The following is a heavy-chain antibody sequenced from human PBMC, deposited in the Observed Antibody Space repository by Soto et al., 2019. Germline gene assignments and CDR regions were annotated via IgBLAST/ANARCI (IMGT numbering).Heavy chain of an antibody. V-gene: IGHV4-59*01. J-gene: IGHJ6*01. CDR2: LYYSGST. CDR3: ARSRRAEVGPWLGIDV. Sequence: KGLEWIGFLYYSGSTNYNPSLKSRVSISVDTSKNQLSLKLSSVTAADTAVYYCARSRRAEVGPWLGIDVWGQPTSVSVYS. D-gene: IGHD6-13*01.